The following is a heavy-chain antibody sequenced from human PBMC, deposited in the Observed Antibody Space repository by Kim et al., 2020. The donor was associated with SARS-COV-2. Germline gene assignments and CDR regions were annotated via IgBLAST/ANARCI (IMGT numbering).Heavy chain of an antibody. CDR3: ARASLWAVPRVDGMDV. D-gene: IGHD2-21*01. CDR1: GFTFSVYA. CDR2: ISSNSSNI. V-gene: IGHV3-9*01. Sequence: GGSLRLSCAASGFTFSVYAMHWVRQAPGKGLEWVAAISSNSSNISYADSVKGRFTISRDNAKNSLYLQMNSLRAEDTALYYCARASLWAVPRVDGMDVWGQGTTVTVSS. J-gene: IGHJ6*02.